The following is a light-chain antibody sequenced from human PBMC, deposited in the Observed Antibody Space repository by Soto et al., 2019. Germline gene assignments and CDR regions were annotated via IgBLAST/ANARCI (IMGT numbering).Light chain of an antibody. Sequence: DFQVTQSPSSLSASVGDRVTITCRVSQSISKSLNWYQQKPGEAPELLIYGASKLQSGVPSRFSGSGSGRDLTLTISSLQPEDSASYYCQGSYSGPVAVGQGTKVDIK. J-gene: IGKJ1*01. CDR1: QSISKS. CDR3: QGSYSGPVA. CDR2: GAS. V-gene: IGKV1-39*01.